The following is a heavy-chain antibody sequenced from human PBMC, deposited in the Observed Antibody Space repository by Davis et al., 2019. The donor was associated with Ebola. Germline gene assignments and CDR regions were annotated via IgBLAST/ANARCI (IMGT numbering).Heavy chain of an antibody. CDR2: INPSGGST. Sequence: ASVKVSCKVSGYTLSDLSIHWVRQAPGQGLEWMGIINPSGGSTSYAQKFQGRVTMTRDTSTSTVYMELSSLRSEDTAVYYCARERIVVVVAAIGGYYYNGMDVWGQGTTVTVSS. CDR1: GYTLSDLS. J-gene: IGHJ6*02. D-gene: IGHD2-15*01. CDR3: ARERIVVVVAAIGGYYYNGMDV. V-gene: IGHV1-46*01.